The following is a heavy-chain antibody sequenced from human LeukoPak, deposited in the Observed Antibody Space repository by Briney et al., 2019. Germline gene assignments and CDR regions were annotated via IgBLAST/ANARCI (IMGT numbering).Heavy chain of an antibody. CDR1: GFTFNSYA. V-gene: IGHV3-23*01. Sequence: GGSLRLSCAASGFTFNSYAMNWVRQAPGKGLEWVSTVSGSGGTPFYADSVKGRFTISRDNSKNTLYLQMSSLRAEDTAIYYCAKASGWYPYFHHWGQGTLVTVSS. CDR2: VSGSGGTP. D-gene: IGHD6-19*01. CDR3: AKASGWYPYFHH. J-gene: IGHJ1*01.